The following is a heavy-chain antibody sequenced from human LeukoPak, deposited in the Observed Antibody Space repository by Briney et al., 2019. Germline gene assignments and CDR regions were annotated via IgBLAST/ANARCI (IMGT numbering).Heavy chain of an antibody. Sequence: GRSLRLSCAASGFTFSSYGMHWVRQAPGKGLEWVAVISYDGSNKYYADSVKGRFTISRDNSKNTLYLQMNSLRAEDTAVYYCAHSSTSIWGQGTLVTVSS. V-gene: IGHV3-30*03. D-gene: IGHD6-13*01. CDR2: ISYDGSNK. CDR3: AHSSTSI. CDR1: GFTFSSYG. J-gene: IGHJ4*02.